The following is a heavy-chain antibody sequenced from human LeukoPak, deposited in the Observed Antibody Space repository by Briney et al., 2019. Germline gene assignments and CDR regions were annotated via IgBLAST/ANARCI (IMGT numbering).Heavy chain of an antibody. V-gene: IGHV3-23*01. J-gene: IGHJ4*02. CDR2: ISGGGVTT. CDR3: AREGRIY. Sequence: PGGSLRLSCVGSGFTSIAYALTWARQAPGKGLEWVSGISGGGVTTYYADSVKGRFTISRDNSKNTLYLQMNSLRAEDTAVYYCAREGRIYWGQGTLVTVSS. CDR1: GFTSIAYA.